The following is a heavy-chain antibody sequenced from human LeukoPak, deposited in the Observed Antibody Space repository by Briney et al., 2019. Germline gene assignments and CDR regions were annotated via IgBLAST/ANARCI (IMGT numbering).Heavy chain of an antibody. CDR3: AKVFHGSGSYYNFFDY. V-gene: IGHV3-30*02. J-gene: IGHJ4*02. CDR1: GFTFSSYV. Sequence: SGGSLRLSCAASGFTFSSYVMHWVRQAPGKGLEWVAFIRYDGSNKYYADSVKGRFTISRDNSKNTLYLQMNSLRAEDTAVYYCAKVFHGSGSYYNFFDYWGQETLVTVSS. D-gene: IGHD3-10*01. CDR2: IRYDGSNK.